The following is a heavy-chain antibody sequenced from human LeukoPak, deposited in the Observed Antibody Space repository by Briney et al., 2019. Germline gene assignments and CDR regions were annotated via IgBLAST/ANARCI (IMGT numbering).Heavy chain of an antibody. CDR3: AGGPSSTPDAFDI. Sequence: VGSLRLSCVASGFTFSSYVMNWVRRAPGKGLEWVSGISSSGGRTYYADSVKGRFTISRDNSKNTLYLQMNSLRAEDTAVYYCAGGPSSTPDAFDIWGQGTMVTVSS. CDR1: GFTFSSYV. CDR2: ISSSGGRT. D-gene: IGHD6-13*01. J-gene: IGHJ3*02. V-gene: IGHV3-23*01.